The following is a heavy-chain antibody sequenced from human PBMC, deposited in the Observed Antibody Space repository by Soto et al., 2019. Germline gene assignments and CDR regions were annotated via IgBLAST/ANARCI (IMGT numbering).Heavy chain of an antibody. J-gene: IGHJ6*02. V-gene: IGHV3-53*01. CDR3: ASSLGYLKGYYYGMDV. CDR1: GFTVISNY. CDR2: IYSGGST. Sequence: GGSLRLSCAASGFTVISNYMSWVRQAPWKGLEWVSVIYSGGSTYYADSAKGRFTISRDNSKNTQHLQMNSLRAEDTAVYYCASSLGYLKGYYYGMDVWGQGTAVTVSS. D-gene: IGHD3-9*01.